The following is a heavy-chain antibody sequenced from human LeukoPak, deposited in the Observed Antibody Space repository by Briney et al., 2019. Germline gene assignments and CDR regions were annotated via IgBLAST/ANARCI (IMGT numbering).Heavy chain of an antibody. D-gene: IGHD6-13*01. V-gene: IGHV1-69*05. J-gene: IGHJ4*02. CDR1: GYTFSSYG. CDR3: ARGYSSSLDY. CDR2: IIPIFGTA. Sequence: GASVKVSCKASGYTFSSYGISWVRQAPGQGLEWMGGIIPIFGTANYAQKFQGRVTITTDESTSTAYMELSSLRSEDTAVYYCARGYSSSLDYWGQGTLVTVSS.